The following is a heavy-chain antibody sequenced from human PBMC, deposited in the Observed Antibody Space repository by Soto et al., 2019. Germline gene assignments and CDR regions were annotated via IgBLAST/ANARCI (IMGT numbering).Heavy chain of an antibody. D-gene: IGHD3-10*01. J-gene: IGHJ4*02. CDR1: GFTFSSYG. CDR2: ISYDGSNK. CDR3: AKDRMGAGVRGYFDY. Sequence: QVQLVESGGGVVQPGKSLRLSCAGSGFTFSSYGMDLVRQAPGKGLECVAVISYDGSNKYYADSVKGRFTISRDNSKNTLYLQMSSLRADDTAVYYCAKDRMGAGVRGYFDYWGQGTLVTVSS. V-gene: IGHV3-30*18.